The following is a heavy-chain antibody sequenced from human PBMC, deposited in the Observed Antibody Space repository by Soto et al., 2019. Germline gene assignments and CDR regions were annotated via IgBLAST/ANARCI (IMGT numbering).Heavy chain of an antibody. CDR1: GFTFSNAW. J-gene: IGHJ4*02. CDR2: IKSKTDGGTT. V-gene: IGHV3-15*01. D-gene: IGHD2-2*01. Sequence: GGSLRLSCAASGFTFSNAWMSWVRQAPGKGLEWVGRIKSKTDGGTTDYAAPVKGRFTISRDDSKNTLYLQMNSLKTEYTAVYYCTTVTRRLYCSSTSCPDYWGQGTLVTVSS. CDR3: TTVTRRLYCSSTSCPDY.